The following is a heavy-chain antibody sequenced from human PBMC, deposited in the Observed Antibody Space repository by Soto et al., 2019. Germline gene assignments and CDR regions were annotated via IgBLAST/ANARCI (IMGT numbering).Heavy chain of an antibody. Sequence: EVQLVESGGGLIQPGGSLRLSCAVSRFTVSNNYMSWVRQAPGKGLEGVSVIYSGGYTAYGDSVKGRFTISRDNSKNTLSPQMKGLGAGAPGVFYWATHPGGGGYWGQGTLVTVSS. CDR2: IYSGGYT. CDR1: RFTVSNNY. D-gene: IGHD3-10*01. CDR3: ATHPGGGGY. J-gene: IGHJ4*02. V-gene: IGHV3-53*01.